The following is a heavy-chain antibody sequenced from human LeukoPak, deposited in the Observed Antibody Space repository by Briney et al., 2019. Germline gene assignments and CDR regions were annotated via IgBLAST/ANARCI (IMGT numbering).Heavy chain of an antibody. Sequence: PGRSLRLSCVASGFSLSSYGMHWVRRAPGKGLEWVALISYEGSIKHYADSVKGRFTISRDNSKNTLYLQMNSLRAEDTAVYYCAKDGWAYCGGDCYLLFDYWGQGTLVTVSS. CDR3: AKDGWAYCGGDCYLLFDY. J-gene: IGHJ4*02. CDR2: ISYEGSIK. V-gene: IGHV3-30*18. CDR1: GFSLSSYG. D-gene: IGHD2-21*02.